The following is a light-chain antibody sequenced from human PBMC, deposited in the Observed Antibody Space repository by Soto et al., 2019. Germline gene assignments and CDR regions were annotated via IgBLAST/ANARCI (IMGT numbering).Light chain of an antibody. Sequence: EIVLTQSPATLSLSPGERATLSCRASQSVSSYLAWYQQKPGQAPRLLIYDASNRATGIPARFSGSGSGTDVTLTISSLEPEDFAVYYCQQRSNWPPPTFGGGTKVEIK. CDR2: DAS. J-gene: IGKJ4*01. CDR1: QSVSSY. CDR3: QQRSNWPPPT. V-gene: IGKV3-11*01.